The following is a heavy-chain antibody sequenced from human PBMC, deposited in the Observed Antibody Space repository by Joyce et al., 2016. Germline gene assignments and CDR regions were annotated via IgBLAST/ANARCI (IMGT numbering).Heavy chain of an antibody. Sequence: EVQLVESGGGLLQPGGSLRLSCAASGFTFTNYWMHWVRQAPGKGLVWVAHVDSDGSGTSYADSVKGRFTISRDNAKNMVYLQMNSLRIEDTAVYYCGSVFEYWGRGALVTVSS. CDR1: GFTFTNYW. V-gene: IGHV3-74*01. CDR3: GSVFEY. CDR2: VDSDGSGT. J-gene: IGHJ4*02.